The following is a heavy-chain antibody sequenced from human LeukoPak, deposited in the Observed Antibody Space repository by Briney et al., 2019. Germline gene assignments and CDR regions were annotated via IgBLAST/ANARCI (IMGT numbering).Heavy chain of an antibody. V-gene: IGHV4-39*01. CDR3: ARQYCSGGSCYLFDY. D-gene: IGHD2-15*01. CDR1: GGSISSSSYY. Sequence: PSETLSLTRTVSGGSISSSSYYWGWIRQPPGKGLEWIGSMYYSGSTYYNPSLKSRVTISVDTSKNQFSLKLSSVTAADTAVYYCARQYCSGGSCYLFDYWGQGTLVTVSS. J-gene: IGHJ4*02. CDR2: MYYSGST.